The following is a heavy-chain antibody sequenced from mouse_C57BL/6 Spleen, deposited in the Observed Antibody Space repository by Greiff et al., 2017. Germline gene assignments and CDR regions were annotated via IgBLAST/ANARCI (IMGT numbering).Heavy chain of an antibody. J-gene: IGHJ3*01. CDR1: GYTFTSYW. CDR2: IHPNSGST. CDR3: ARHSSGYEGFAY. V-gene: IGHV1-64*01. Sequence: QVQLQPGAELVKPGASVKLSCKASGYTFTSYWMHWVKQRPGQGLEWIGMIHPNSGSTNHNEKFKSKATLTVDNSSSTAYMQLSSLTSEDSAVYYCARHSSGYEGFAYWGQGTLVTVSA. D-gene: IGHD3-2*02.